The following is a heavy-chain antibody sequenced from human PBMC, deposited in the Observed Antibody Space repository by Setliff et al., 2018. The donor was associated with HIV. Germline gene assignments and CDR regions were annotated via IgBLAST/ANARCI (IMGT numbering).Heavy chain of an antibody. CDR2: LHYSGST. D-gene: IGHD3-10*01. V-gene: IGHV4-59*12. Sequence: PSETLSLTCTVSGGSISSSYWTWTRQPPGKGLEWIGNLHYSGSTHYNPPLKSRATISVDTSKNQFSLRLNSVTAADTAVYYRARDDSDYSGSGARFDYWGQGTLVTVSS. CDR1: GGSISSSY. CDR3: ARDDSDYSGSGARFDY. J-gene: IGHJ4*02.